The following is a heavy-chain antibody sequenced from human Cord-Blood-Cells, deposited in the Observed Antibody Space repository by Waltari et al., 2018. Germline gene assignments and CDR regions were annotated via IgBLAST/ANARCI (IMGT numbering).Heavy chain of an antibody. CDR2: IDDSGRT. J-gene: IGHJ4*02. CDR1: GGSISSSY. D-gene: IGHD5-12*01. V-gene: IGHV4-59*08. CDR3: ARRGYSGYDFDY. Sequence: QVQLQESGPGLVKPSETLSLTCTVSGGSISSSYWSLIRQPPGKGREWIGYIDDSGRTNYNPSLKSRVTISVDTSKNQFSLKLSSVTAADTAVYYCARRGYSGYDFDYWGQGTLVTVSS.